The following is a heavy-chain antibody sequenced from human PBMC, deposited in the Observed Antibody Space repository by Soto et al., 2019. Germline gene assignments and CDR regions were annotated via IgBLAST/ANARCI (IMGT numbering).Heavy chain of an antibody. CDR2: GSYSGKT. Sequence: QVQMQESGPGLVKTSDTLSLTCTVSGGSITPYYWSCIRQPPGEVLDWIGYGSYSGKTGYNPSLKSRVSMSIDTSKNEFSLKLTPLTAADAATYSCARQQYTLVTAFDVWGQGTTVAVSS. D-gene: IGHD3-16*01. J-gene: IGHJ3*01. V-gene: IGHV4-59*07. CDR3: ARQQYTLVTAFDV. CDR1: GGSITPYY.